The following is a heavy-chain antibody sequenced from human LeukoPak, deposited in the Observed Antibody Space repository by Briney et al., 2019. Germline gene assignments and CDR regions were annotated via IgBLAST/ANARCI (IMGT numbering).Heavy chain of an antibody. Sequence: ASVKVSCKASGYTFTGYYMHWVRQAPGQGLEWMGWINPNSGGTNYAQKFQGRVTMTRDTSISTAYMELSRLRSDDTAVYYCARGSEDFWSGYSPSYWGQGTLATVSS. CDR3: ARGSEDFWSGYSPSY. V-gene: IGHV1-2*02. CDR1: GYTFTGYY. CDR2: INPNSGGT. D-gene: IGHD3-3*01. J-gene: IGHJ4*02.